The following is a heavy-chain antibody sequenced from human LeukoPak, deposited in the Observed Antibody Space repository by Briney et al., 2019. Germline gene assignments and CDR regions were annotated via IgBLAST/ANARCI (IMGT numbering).Heavy chain of an antibody. V-gene: IGHV3-53*01. CDR1: GFTVSSNY. CDR3: ARAARTGTYLGYHMDV. D-gene: IGHD1-1*01. CDR2: IYSGGST. Sequence: GGSLRLSCAASGFTVSSNYMSWVRQAPGKGLEWVSVIYSGGSTYYADSVKGRFTISRDNSKNTLYLQVNSLRAEDTAVYYCARAARTGTYLGYHMDVWGKGTTVTVS. J-gene: IGHJ6*03.